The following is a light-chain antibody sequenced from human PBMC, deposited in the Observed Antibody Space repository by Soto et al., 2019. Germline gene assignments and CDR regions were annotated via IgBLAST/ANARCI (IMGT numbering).Light chain of an antibody. V-gene: IGLV2-23*03. J-gene: IGLJ1*01. CDR1: SSDVGSYNL. Sequence: ALTQPASVSGSPGQSITISCTGTSSDVGSYNLVSWYQQHPGKAPKLMIYEGSKRPSGVSNRFSGSKSGNTASLTISGLQAEDEADYYCCSYAGSSTFVSYVFGTGSKVTVL. CDR2: EGS. CDR3: CSYAGSSTFVSYV.